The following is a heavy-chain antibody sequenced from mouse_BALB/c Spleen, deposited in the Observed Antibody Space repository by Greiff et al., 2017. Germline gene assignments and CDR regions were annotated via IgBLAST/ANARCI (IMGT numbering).Heavy chain of an antibody. CDR3: ARWLLRGNAMDY. CDR2: IHYSGST. J-gene: IGHJ4*01. CDR1: GYSITSCYS. D-gene: IGHD2-3*01. V-gene: IGHV3-1*02. Sequence: EVKLVESGPDLVKPSQSLSLTCTVSGYSITSCYSWHWIRQFPGNKLEWMGYIHYSGSTNYNPSLKSRIAITRDTSKNQFFLQLNSVTTEDTATYYCARWLLRGNAMDYWGQGTSVTVSS.